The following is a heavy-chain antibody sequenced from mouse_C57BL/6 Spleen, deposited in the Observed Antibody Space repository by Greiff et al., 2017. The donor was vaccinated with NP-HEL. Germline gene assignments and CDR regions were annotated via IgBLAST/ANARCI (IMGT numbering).Heavy chain of an antibody. Sequence: QVQLQQSGPGLVQPSQRLSITCTVSGFSLTSSGVHWVRQSPGTGLEWLGVIWSGGSTDYNAAFISRLSISKDNSKSQVFFKMNSLQADDTAIYYCARNDYDEGFAYWGQGTLVTVSA. CDR1: GFSLTSSG. CDR2: IWSGGST. V-gene: IGHV2-2*01. D-gene: IGHD2-4*01. CDR3: ARNDYDEGFAY. J-gene: IGHJ3*01.